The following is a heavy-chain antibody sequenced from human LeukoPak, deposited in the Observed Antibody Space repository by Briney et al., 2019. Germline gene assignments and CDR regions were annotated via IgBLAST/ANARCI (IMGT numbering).Heavy chain of an antibody. CDR2: INPSGGST. V-gene: IGHV1-46*01. CDR3: ARCGSGSYGYYYYYMDV. Sequence: GASVKVSCKASGYTFTSYYMRWVRQAPGQGLEWMGIINPSGGSTSYAQKFQGRVTMTRDTSTSTVYMELSSLRSEDTAVYYCARCGSGSYGYYYYYMDVWGKGTTVTISS. CDR1: GYTFTSYY. J-gene: IGHJ6*03. D-gene: IGHD1-26*01.